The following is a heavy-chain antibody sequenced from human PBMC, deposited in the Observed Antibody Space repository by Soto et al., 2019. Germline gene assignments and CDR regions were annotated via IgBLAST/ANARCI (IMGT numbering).Heavy chain of an antibody. V-gene: IGHV3-7*03. CDR1: EFTFSSYG. Sequence: AGSLGVSCAASEFTFSSYGMSWVRQAPGKGLEWVANIKQDGSEKYYVESVKGRFTISRDNAKSSLYPQMNRLRAEDTAVYYCARECYGSGRYERTGHYGMDVWGQGTTLTVSS. J-gene: IGHJ6*02. CDR3: ARECYGSGRYERTGHYGMDV. D-gene: IGHD3-10*01. CDR2: IKQDGSEK.